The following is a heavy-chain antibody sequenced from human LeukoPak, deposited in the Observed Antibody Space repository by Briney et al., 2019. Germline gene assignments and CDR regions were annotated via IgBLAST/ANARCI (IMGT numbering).Heavy chain of an antibody. V-gene: IGHV1-18*01. J-gene: IGHJ4*02. CDR3: ARYYYDSSGYYYVDY. CDR1: GYTFTSYG. CDR2: ISAYNGNT. Sequence: ASVKVSCKASGYTFTSYGISWVRQAPGQGLEWMGWISAYNGNTNYAQKLQGRVTMTTDTSTSTAYMELRSLRSDDTAVYYCARYYYDSSGYYYVDYWGQGTLVTVSS. D-gene: IGHD3-22*01.